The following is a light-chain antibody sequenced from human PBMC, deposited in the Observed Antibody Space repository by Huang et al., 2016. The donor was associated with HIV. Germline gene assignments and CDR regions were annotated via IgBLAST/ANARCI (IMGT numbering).Light chain of an antibody. Sequence: DIQMTQSLSTLSASVGDRVTITCRASQSISIWLAWYQQKPGKAPKLLIYDTASLQSCVPSRFSGSCSETEFSLTIRSLHPDDFATCYCQQCNTFPYTFGQGTKLEIK. CDR1: QSISIW. CDR2: DTA. J-gene: IGKJ2*01. V-gene: IGKV1-5*01. CDR3: QQCNTFPYT.